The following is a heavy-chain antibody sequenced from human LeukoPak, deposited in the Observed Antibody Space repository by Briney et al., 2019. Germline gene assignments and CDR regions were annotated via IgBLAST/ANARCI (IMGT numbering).Heavy chain of an antibody. CDR1: GGSVSGYH. J-gene: IGHJ4*02. CDR3: ARVTAAGGGFDH. CDR2: IYFTGST. V-gene: IGHV4-59*02. D-gene: IGHD2-15*01. Sequence: SETLSLTCTVSGGSVSGYHWSWIRQPPGQGLECIGHIYFTGSTIYNPSLKSRVTISVDTSQNLFSLRLSSVTAADTAVYYCARVTAAGGGFDHWGQGTLVTGSS.